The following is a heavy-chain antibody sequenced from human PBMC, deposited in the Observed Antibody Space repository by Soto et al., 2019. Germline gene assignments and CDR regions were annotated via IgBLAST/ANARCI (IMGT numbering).Heavy chain of an antibody. CDR3: ARDLWGYCGTDCYPLDV. CDR2: MYNTGST. J-gene: IGHJ6*04. D-gene: IGHD2-21*02. Sequence: QVQLQESGPGLVKPSETLSLTCTVSGGTISRYYWSWIRQPPGKGLEWIGYMYNTGSTVYNPSFKSPVPLSVATSKNQSSLKLNSVTALDTAVYYCARDLWGYCGTDCYPLDVWGKGTTVTVSS. V-gene: IGHV4-59*01. CDR1: GGTISRYY.